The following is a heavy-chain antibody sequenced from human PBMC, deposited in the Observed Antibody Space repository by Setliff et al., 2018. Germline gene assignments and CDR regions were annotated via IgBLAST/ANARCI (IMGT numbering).Heavy chain of an antibody. J-gene: IGHJ4*02. V-gene: IGHV3-73*01. D-gene: IGHD5-12*01. Sequence: GGSLRLSCVASGFTFSNYGMHWVRQASGKGLEWVGRIRTKANSYATAYATSVQDRFTISRHDSESTTYLQMNGLKTEDTAVYFCARGPRDGYNSGLDYWGQGALVTVSS. CDR1: GFTFSNYG. CDR2: IRTKANSYAT. CDR3: ARGPRDGYNSGLDY.